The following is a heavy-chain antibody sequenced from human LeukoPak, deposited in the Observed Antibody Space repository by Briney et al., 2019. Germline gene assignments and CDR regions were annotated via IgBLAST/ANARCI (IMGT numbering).Heavy chain of an antibody. CDR1: GFTFSSYG. D-gene: IGHD1-1*01. V-gene: IGHV3-23*01. J-gene: IGHJ4*02. Sequence: PGGSLRLSCAASGFTFSSYGMSWVRQAPGKGLEWVSAISGSGGSTYYADSVKGRFTISRDNSKNTLYLQMNSLRAEDTAVYYCAKRGRNDSEFDFDYWGQGTLVTVSS. CDR2: ISGSGGST. CDR3: AKRGRNDSEFDFDY.